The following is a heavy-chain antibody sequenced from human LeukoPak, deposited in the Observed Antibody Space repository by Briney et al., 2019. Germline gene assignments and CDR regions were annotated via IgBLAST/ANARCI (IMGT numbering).Heavy chain of an antibody. D-gene: IGHD5-24*01. CDR3: AKEQMATAFDP. V-gene: IGHV1-2*02. J-gene: IGHJ5*02. CDR2: INPNSGGT. Sequence: ASVEVSCKASGYTFTGYYMHWLRQAPGQGLEWMGWINPNSGGTKYAQKFQGRATMTRDTSISTAYMELSRLRSDDTAVYYCAKEQMATAFDPWGQGTLVTVSS. CDR1: GYTFTGYY.